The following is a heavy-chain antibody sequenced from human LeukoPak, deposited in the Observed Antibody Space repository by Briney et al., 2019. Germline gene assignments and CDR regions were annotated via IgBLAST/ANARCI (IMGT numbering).Heavy chain of an antibody. CDR2: IYYSGST. CDR3: ARLLKRSSWYWFDP. Sequence: SSETLSLTCTVSGGSISSYYWSWIRQPPGKGLEWIGYIYYSGSTNYNPSLKSRVTISVDTSRNQFSLKLSSVTAADTAVYYCARLLKRSSWYWFDPWGQGTLVTVSS. V-gene: IGHV4-59*08. J-gene: IGHJ5*02. D-gene: IGHD6-13*01. CDR1: GGSISSYY.